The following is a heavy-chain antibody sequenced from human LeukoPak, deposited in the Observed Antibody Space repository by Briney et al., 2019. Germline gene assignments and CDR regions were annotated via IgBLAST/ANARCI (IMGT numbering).Heavy chain of an antibody. CDR2: MNPDTGNT. CDR1: GYTFTNYD. D-gene: IGHD3-9*01. CDR3: ARSPNRYYDIWTGYYNIWFDH. Sequence: ASVTVSFKASGYTFTNYDINWVRQAPGQGREGLGWMNPDTGNTGYEQKFQGRVTITRNTSISTAYMELSSPRSDDTAVYYCARSPNRYYDIWTGYYNIWFDHWGQGTLVTVSS. J-gene: IGHJ5*02. V-gene: IGHV1-8*01.